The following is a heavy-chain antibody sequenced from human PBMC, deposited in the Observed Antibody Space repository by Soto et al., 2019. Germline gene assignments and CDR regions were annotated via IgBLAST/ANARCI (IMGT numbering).Heavy chain of an antibody. D-gene: IGHD6-6*01. V-gene: IGHV4-30-2*01. CDR1: GGSISSGGYS. CDR3: ARAAAEQLAYFNY. CDR2: IYHTGST. Sequence: PSETLSLTCAVSGGSISSGGYSWSWIRQPPGKGLEWIGYIYHTGSTYYNPSLESRVTISVDRSKNHFSLRLTSVTAADTAVYYCARAAAEQLAYFNYWAEGALVTVSS. J-gene: IGHJ4*02.